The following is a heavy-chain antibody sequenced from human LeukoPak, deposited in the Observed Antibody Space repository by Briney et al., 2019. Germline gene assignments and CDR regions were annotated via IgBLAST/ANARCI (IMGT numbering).Heavy chain of an antibody. CDR3: AKDPEYSSSYPYFDY. CDR1: GFTVSSNY. J-gene: IGHJ4*02. CDR2: IYSGGST. D-gene: IGHD6-6*01. Sequence: GGSLRLSCAASGFTVSSNYMSWVRQAPGKGLEWVSVIYSGGSTYYADSVKGRFTISRDNSKNTLYLQMNSLRAEDTAVYYCAKDPEYSSSYPYFDYWGQGTLVTVSS. V-gene: IGHV3-53*01.